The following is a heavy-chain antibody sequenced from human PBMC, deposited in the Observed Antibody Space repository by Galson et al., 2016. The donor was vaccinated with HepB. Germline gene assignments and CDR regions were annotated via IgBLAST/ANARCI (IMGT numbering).Heavy chain of an antibody. CDR2: IYAGDSDT. V-gene: IGHV5-51*01. J-gene: IGHJ3*02. CDR1: GYSFSNYW. Sequence: QSGAEVKKPGESLTISCKGFGYSFSNYWIGWVRQMPGKVLEWMGIIYAGDSDTVYSPSFQGQVTFSADKSTSTAYLQWSGLNASDTAIYYCARHAGGNFLVEPFDRWGQGSMVTVSS. CDR3: ARHAGGNFLVEPFDR. D-gene: IGHD4-23*01.